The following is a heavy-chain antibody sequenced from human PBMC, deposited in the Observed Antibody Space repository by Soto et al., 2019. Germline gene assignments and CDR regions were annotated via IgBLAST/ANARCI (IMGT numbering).Heavy chain of an antibody. J-gene: IGHJ6*02. Sequence: GGSLRLSCAASGFTFSSYGMHWVRQAPGKGLEWVAVIWYDGSNKYYADSVKARFTISRDNSKNTLYLQMNSLRAEDTAVYYCARAMVRGFFYYYYGMDVWGQGTTVTVSS. D-gene: IGHD3-10*01. V-gene: IGHV3-33*01. CDR3: ARAMVRGFFYYYYGMDV. CDR2: IWYDGSNK. CDR1: GFTFSSYG.